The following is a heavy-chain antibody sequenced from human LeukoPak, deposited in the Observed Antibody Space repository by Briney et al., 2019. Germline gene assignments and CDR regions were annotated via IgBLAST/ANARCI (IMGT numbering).Heavy chain of an antibody. CDR3: ARPAIVGAAHAFDS. J-gene: IGHJ3*02. CDR2: IYPGDSDT. CDR1: GYIFTSYW. D-gene: IGHD1-26*01. Sequence: GASLKISCQGSGYIFTSYWIGWVRQMPGKGLEWMGIIYPGDSDTRYSPSFQGQVTISADKSISTAYLQWSSLKASDTAMYYCARPAIVGAAHAFDSWGQGTMVTVSA. V-gene: IGHV5-51*01.